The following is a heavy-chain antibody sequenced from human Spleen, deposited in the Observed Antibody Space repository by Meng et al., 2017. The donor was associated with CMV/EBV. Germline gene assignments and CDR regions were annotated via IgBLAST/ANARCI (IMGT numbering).Heavy chain of an antibody. CDR3: TREPGLDP. Sequence: LSLPVAASCFPFSRHGMHWVRQAPGKGLEWVAFIRYDGSNQYHADSVKGRFTISRDNSKNTLSLQMNGLRDDDTAVYYCTREPGLDPWGQGTLVTVSS. J-gene: IGHJ5*02. CDR1: CFPFSRHG. CDR2: IRYDGSNQ. V-gene: IGHV3-30*02.